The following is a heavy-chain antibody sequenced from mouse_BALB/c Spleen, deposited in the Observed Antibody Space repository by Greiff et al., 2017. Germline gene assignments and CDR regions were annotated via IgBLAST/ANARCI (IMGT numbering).Heavy chain of an antibody. D-gene: IGHD1-1*01. Sequence: EVKLVESGGGLVKPGGSLKLSCAASGFTFSSYAMSWVRQTPEKRLEWVASISSGGSTYYPDSVKGRFTISRDNARNILYLQMSSLRSEDTAMYYCARGISYGKGDWYFDVWGAGTTVTVSS. CDR1: GFTFSSYA. J-gene: IGHJ1*01. CDR3: ARGISYGKGDWYFDV. CDR2: ISSGGST. V-gene: IGHV5-6-5*01.